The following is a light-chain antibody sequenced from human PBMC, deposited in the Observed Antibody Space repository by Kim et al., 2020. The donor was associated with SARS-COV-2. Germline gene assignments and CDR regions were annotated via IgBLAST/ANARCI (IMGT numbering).Light chain of an antibody. CDR1: QSISHS. J-gene: IGKJ5*01. CDR2: GAS. V-gene: IGKV1-39*01. CDR3: EQSYNTPIT. Sequence: DIQMTQSPSTLSASVGDTVTITCRANQSISHSVHWYQYKPPDKAHKLLLFGASSLYGGAPSRYGSSGSGTGFTLTINGLQPEDSALYFCEQSYNTPITFGQGTRLEIK.